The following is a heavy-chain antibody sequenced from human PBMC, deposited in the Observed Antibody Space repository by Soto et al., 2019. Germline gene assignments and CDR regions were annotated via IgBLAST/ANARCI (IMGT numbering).Heavy chain of an antibody. D-gene: IGHD3-22*01. V-gene: IGHV5-51*01. CDR3: ARPADSSGYYFDY. Sequence: PGESLKISCKGSGYSFTNYWIGWVRQMPGKGLEWMGIIYPGDSDTRYSPSFQGQVTISADKSISTAYLQWSSLKASDTAMYYCARPADSSGYYFDYWGQGTLVTVSS. CDR2: IYPGDSDT. J-gene: IGHJ4*02. CDR1: GYSFTNYW.